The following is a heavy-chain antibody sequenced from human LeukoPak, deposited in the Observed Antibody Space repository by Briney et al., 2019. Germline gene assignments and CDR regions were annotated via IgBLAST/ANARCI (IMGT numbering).Heavy chain of an antibody. Sequence: SETLSLTCTVSGGFISSYYWSWIRQPAGKGLEWIGRIYTSGSTNYNPSLKSRVTMSVDTSKNQFSLKLSSVTAADTAVYYCASLERGHGRTAYYYYYMDVWGKGTTVTVSS. J-gene: IGHJ6*03. CDR2: IYTSGST. CDR1: GGFISSYY. CDR3: ASLERGHGRTAYYYYYMDV. V-gene: IGHV4-4*07. D-gene: IGHD3-3*01.